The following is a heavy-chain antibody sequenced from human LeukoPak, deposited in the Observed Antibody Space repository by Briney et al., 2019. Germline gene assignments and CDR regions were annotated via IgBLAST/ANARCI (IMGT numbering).Heavy chain of an antibody. J-gene: IGHJ5*02. V-gene: IGHV3-48*04. CDR3: ASLGGSYYDTSDNP. CDR1: GFTFSSYS. D-gene: IGHD3-22*01. CDR2: ISSSSSII. Sequence: PGGSLRLSCAASGFTFSSYSMNWVRQAPGKGLEWVSYISSSSSIIYYADSVKGRFTISRDNAKNSVYLQMNSLRAEDTAVYYCASLGGSYYDTSDNPWGQGTLVTVSS.